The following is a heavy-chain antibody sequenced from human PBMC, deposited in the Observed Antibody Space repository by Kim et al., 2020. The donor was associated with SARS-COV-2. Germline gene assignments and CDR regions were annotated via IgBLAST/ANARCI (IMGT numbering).Heavy chain of an antibody. V-gene: IGHV3-21*01. CDR2: ISSGGAYI. Sequence: GGSLTLSCSASGFTLSSYTINWVRQAPGRGLEWVSSISSGGAYIYIADSVRGRINISRDNSKNLVSLQMNSLRPEDTAVYFCARTVAAPSYFDYWGQGT. D-gene: IGHD4-17*01. CDR1: GFTLSSYT. CDR3: ARTVAAPSYFDY. J-gene: IGHJ4*02.